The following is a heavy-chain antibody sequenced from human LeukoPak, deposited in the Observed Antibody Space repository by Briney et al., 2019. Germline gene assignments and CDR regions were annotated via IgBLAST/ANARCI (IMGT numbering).Heavy chain of an antibody. CDR2: ISGSSRHI. CDR3: AKDVGRLERNPDY. Sequence: GGSLRLSCAASGFTFSDYTMNWVRQAPGKGLEYVSSISGSSRHIYYADSVKGRFTISRDNAKNSLYLQMNSLRAEDTALYHCAKDVGRLERNPDYWGQGTLVTVSS. V-gene: IGHV3-21*04. CDR1: GFTFSDYT. D-gene: IGHD1-1*01. J-gene: IGHJ4*02.